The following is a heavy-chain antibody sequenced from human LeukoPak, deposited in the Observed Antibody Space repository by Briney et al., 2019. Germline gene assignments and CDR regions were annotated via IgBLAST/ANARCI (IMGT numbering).Heavy chain of an antibody. CDR3: ARELEAYSSSTSCSVPY. V-gene: IGHV4-59*01. CDR2: IYYSWST. Sequence: PTETLSLTLTVAGGSISNYYWSWIRQPPGKGLEWIGYIYYSWSTNYNPSLKGRVTISVNTAKNQFSLKRSSVTAADTAVYYCARELEAYSSSTSCSVPYWGQGTLVTVSS. CDR1: GGSISNYY. J-gene: IGHJ4*02. D-gene: IGHD2-2*01.